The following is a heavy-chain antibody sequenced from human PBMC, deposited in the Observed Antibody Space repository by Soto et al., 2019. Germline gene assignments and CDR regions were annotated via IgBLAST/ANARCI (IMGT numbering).Heavy chain of an antibody. V-gene: IGHV3-23*01. D-gene: IGHD3-10*01. CDR2: ISGSGGRT. J-gene: IGHJ6*02. CDR1: GFTFSSYA. Sequence: GGSLRLSCAASGFTFSSYAMTWVRQVPGKGLEWVSVISGSGGRTYYADSVKGRFTISRDNSKTTLHLQMNSLRAEDTAVYYCAKAQSMVRGEDYYYYGVDVWGQGTTVTVSS. CDR3: AKAQSMVRGEDYYYYGVDV.